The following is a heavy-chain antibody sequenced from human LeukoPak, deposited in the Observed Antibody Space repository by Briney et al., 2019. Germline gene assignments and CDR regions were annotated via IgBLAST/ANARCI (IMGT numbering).Heavy chain of an antibody. V-gene: IGHV3-23*01. D-gene: IGHD6-13*01. CDR3: AKKPARIAAADTFDY. J-gene: IGHJ4*02. Sequence: GGSLRLSCAASGFTFSSYAMSWVRQAPGKGLEWVSAISGSGGSTYYADSVKGRFTISRDNSKNTLYLQMNSLRAEGTAVYYCAKKPARIAAADTFDYWGQGTLVTVSS. CDR2: ISGSGGST. CDR1: GFTFSSYA.